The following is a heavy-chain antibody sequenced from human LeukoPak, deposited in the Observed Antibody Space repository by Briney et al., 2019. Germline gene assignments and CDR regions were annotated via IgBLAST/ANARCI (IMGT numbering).Heavy chain of an antibody. Sequence: PSETLSLTCAVYVGSFSGYYWSWIRQPPGKGLEWIGEINHSGSTNYNPSLKSRVTISVDTSKNQFSLKLSSVTAADTAVYYCARVMLDYYYYTDVCGKGTTVTVSS. CDR1: VGSFSGYY. D-gene: IGHD3-10*02. J-gene: IGHJ6*03. CDR2: INHSGST. V-gene: IGHV4-34*01. CDR3: ARVMLDYYYYTDV.